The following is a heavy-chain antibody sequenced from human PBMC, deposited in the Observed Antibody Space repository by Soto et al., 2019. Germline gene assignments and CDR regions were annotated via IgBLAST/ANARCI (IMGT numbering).Heavy chain of an antibody. CDR3: ARDPRLRFLEWLSYGMDV. D-gene: IGHD3-3*01. Sequence: ASVKVSCKASGYTFTSYGISWVRQAPGQGLEWVGWISAYNGNTNYAQKLQGRVTMTTDTSTSTAYMELRSLRSDDTAVYYCARDPRLRFLEWLSYGMDVWGQGTTVTVSS. V-gene: IGHV1-18*04. J-gene: IGHJ6*02. CDR2: ISAYNGNT. CDR1: GYTFTSYG.